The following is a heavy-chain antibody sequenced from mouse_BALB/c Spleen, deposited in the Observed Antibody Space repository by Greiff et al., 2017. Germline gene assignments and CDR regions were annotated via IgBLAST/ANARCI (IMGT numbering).Heavy chain of an antibody. J-gene: IGHJ4*01. Sequence: EVMLVESGGGLVKPGGSLKLSCAASGFAFSSYDMSWVRQTPEKRLEWVAYISSGGGSTYYPDTVKGRFTISRDNAKNTLYLQMSSLKSEDTAMYYCARMGITTATDAMDYWGQGTSVTASS. CDR3: ARMGITTATDAMDY. CDR2: ISSGGGST. CDR1: GFAFSSYD. V-gene: IGHV5-12-1*01. D-gene: IGHD1-2*01.